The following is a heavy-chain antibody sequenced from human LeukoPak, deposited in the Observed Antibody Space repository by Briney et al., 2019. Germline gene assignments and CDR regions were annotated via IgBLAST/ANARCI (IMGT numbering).Heavy chain of an antibody. CDR1: GGSISSSSYY. V-gene: IGHV4-39*01. J-gene: IGHJ3*01. Sequence: SETLSLTCTVSGGSISSSSYYWGWIRQPPGKGLEWIGSIYYSGSTYYNPSLKSRVTISVDTSKNQFSLKLSSVTAADTAVYYCAMVWDSSGYYYSQVWGQGTMVTVSS. CDR3: AMVWDSSGYYYSQV. CDR2: IYYSGST. D-gene: IGHD3-22*01.